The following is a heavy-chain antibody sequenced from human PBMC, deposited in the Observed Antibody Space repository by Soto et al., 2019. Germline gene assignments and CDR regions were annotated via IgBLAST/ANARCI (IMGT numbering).Heavy chain of an antibody. Sequence: GGSLRLSCAASGFTFSSYSMNWVRQAPGKGLEWVSYISSSSSTIYYADSVKGRFTISRDNAKNSLYLQMNSLRAEDTAVYYCARDIAAAGTLFDYWGQGTLVTVSS. V-gene: IGHV3-48*01. D-gene: IGHD6-13*01. CDR2: ISSSSSTI. CDR3: ARDIAAAGTLFDY. J-gene: IGHJ4*02. CDR1: GFTFSSYS.